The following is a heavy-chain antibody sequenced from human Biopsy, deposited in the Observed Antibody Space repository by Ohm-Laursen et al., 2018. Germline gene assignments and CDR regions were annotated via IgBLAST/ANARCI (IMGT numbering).Heavy chain of an antibody. D-gene: IGHD3-9*01. J-gene: IGHJ6*02. Sequence: SLRLSCTASGFIFSSAWMHWVRQAPGKGLEWVSLISWDGRTRYYADSVKGRFTISRDNSKNSLYLQMNSLRLEDTALYFCARAFRGQYFYYYYGMDVWGQGTTVTVSS. CDR3: ARAFRGQYFYYYYGMDV. CDR1: GFIFSSAW. V-gene: IGHV3-43D*04. CDR2: ISWDGRTR.